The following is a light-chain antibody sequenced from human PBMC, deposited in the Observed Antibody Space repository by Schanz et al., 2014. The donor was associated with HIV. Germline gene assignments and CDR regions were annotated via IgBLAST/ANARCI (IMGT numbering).Light chain of an antibody. J-gene: IGLJ2*01. V-gene: IGLV2-8*01. CDR1: SSDVGGYNF. CDR2: EVT. CDR3: QSYDSRLSVVV. Sequence: QSVLTQPPSASGSPGQSVTISCTGTSSDVGGYNFVSWYQHHPGKAPKLMIYEVTKRPSGVPDRFSGSKSGNTASLTVSGLQAEDEADYYCQSYDSRLSVVVFGGGTKLTVL.